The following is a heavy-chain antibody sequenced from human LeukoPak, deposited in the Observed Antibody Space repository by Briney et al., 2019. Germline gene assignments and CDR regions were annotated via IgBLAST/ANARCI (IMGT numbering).Heavy chain of an antibody. Sequence: PGGSLRLSCAASGFTFSSYAMSWVRQAPGKGLEWVSAISGSGGSTYYADSVKGRFTISRDNSKNTLYLQMNSLRAEEPAVYYCAKGKDSSGYYYLDAFDIWGQGTMVTVSS. D-gene: IGHD3-22*01. CDR1: GFTFSSYA. CDR3: AKGKDSSGYYYLDAFDI. CDR2: ISGSGGST. V-gene: IGHV3-23*01. J-gene: IGHJ3*02.